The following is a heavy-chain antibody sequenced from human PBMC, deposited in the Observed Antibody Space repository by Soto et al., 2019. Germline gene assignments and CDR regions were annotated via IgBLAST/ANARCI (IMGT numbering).Heavy chain of an antibody. CDR1: GGSISSSNW. Sequence: QVQLQESGPGLVKPSGTLSLTCAVSGGSISSSNWWSWVLQPPGKGLEWIGEIYHSGSTNYNPSLKRRVTIPVDKSKNQFSLKLSSVTAADTAVYYGARAVAGTKFDYWGQGTLVTVSS. CDR3: ARAVAGTKFDY. V-gene: IGHV4-4*02. D-gene: IGHD6-19*01. CDR2: IYHSGST. J-gene: IGHJ4*02.